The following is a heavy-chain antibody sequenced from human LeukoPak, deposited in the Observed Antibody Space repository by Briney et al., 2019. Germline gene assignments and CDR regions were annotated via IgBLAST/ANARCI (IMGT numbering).Heavy chain of an antibody. CDR1: GGSISSYY. D-gene: IGHD6-19*01. CDR3: ARDVDSSGWYWYHWFDP. CDR2: IYTSGST. Sequence: SETLSLTCTVSGGSISSYYWSWIRQPAGKGLEWIGRIYTSGSTNYNPSLKSRVTMSVDTSKNQFSLELSSVTAADTAVYYCARDVDSSGWYWYHWFDPWGQGTLVTV. J-gene: IGHJ5*02. V-gene: IGHV4-4*07.